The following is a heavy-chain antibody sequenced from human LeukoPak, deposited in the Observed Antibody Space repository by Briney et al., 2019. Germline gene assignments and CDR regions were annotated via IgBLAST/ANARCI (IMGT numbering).Heavy chain of an antibody. J-gene: IGHJ4*02. CDR3: AKDYSSSWSLAYYFDY. V-gene: IGHV3-23*01. CDR2: ISGSGGST. D-gene: IGHD6-13*01. Sequence: GGSLRLSCAASGFTLSSYAMSWVRQAPGKGLEWVSAISGSGGSTYYADSVKGRFTISRDNSKNTLYLQMNSLGAEDTAVYYCAKDYSSSWSLAYYFDYWGQGTLVTVSS. CDR1: GFTLSSYA.